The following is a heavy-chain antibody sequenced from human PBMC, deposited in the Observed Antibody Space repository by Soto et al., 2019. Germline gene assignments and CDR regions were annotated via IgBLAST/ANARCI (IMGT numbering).Heavy chain of an antibody. V-gene: IGHV3-30*18. CDR2: ISYDGSNK. J-gene: IGHJ6*03. CDR3: AKDQCRGGDCYWAV. CDR1: GFTFSSYG. Sequence: PGGCLRLSCAASGFTFSSYGMHWVRQAPGKGLEWVAVISYDGSNKYYADSVKGRFTISRDNSKNTLYLQMNSLRAEDTAVYYCAKDQCRGGDCYWAVWGKETTVTVSS. D-gene: IGHD2-15*01.